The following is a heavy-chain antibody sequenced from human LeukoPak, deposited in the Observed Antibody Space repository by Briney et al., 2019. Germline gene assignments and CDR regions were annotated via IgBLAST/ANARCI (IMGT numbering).Heavy chain of an antibody. D-gene: IGHD1-26*01. CDR2: IYHSGST. Sequence: PSQTLSLTCAVCGGSISIGGYSWSWIRQPPGKGLEWIGYIYHSGSTYYNPSLKSRVTISVDRSKNQFSLKLSSVTAADTAVYYCARGGGYGADAFDIWGQGTMVTVSS. CDR3: ARGGGYGADAFDI. V-gene: IGHV4-30-2*01. CDR1: GGSISIGGYS. J-gene: IGHJ3*02.